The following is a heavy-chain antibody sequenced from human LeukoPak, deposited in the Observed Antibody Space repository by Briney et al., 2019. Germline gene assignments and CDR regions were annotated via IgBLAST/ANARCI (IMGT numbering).Heavy chain of an antibody. CDR2: IIPILGIA. V-gene: IGHV1-69*04. CDR3: ARASDSGYIDY. CDR1: GYTFTGYY. J-gene: IGHJ4*02. D-gene: IGHD6-13*01. Sequence: GASVKVSCKASGYTFTGYYMHWVRQAPGQGLEWMGRIIPILGIANYAQKFQGRVTITADKSTSTAYMELSSLRSEDTAVYYCARASDSGYIDYWGQGTLVTVSS.